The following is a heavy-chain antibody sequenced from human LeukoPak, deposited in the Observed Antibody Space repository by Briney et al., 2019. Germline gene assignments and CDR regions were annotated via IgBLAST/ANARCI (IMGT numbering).Heavy chain of an antibody. CDR3: ARDKTYYYDSSGKSYYYYGMDV. CDR2: IIPIFGTA. Sequence: ASVKVSCKASGGTLSSYAISWVRQAPGQGLEWMGGIIPIFGTANYAQKFQGRVTITADESTSTAYMELSSLRSEDTAVYYCARDKTYYYDSSGKSYYYYGMDVWGQGTTVTVSS. J-gene: IGHJ6*02. D-gene: IGHD3-22*01. CDR1: GGTLSSYA. V-gene: IGHV1-69*13.